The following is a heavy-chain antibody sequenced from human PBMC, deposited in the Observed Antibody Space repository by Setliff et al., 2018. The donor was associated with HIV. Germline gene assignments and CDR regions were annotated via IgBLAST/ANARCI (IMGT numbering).Heavy chain of an antibody. CDR3: ARGWEGGMDY. D-gene: IGHD1-26*01. V-gene: IGHV1-46*01. J-gene: IGHJ4*02. CDR1: GYTFTRYF. Sequence: ASVKVSCKASGYTFTRYFMHCVRQAPGQGLAWLGMINPSGGSTWYAQKFQGRVTMTGDTSTNTLYMELSSLRSEDTAVYYCARGWEGGMDYWGQGTLVTVSS. CDR2: INPSGGST.